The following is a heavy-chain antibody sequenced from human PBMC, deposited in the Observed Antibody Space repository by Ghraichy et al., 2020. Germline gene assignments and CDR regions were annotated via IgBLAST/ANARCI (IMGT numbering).Heavy chain of an antibody. CDR2: ISAYNGNT. J-gene: IGHJ4*02. D-gene: IGHD3-3*01. CDR3: ARVTGGKLTDFWSGYYTDTSSGYFDY. V-gene: IGHV1-18*01. CDR1: GYTFTSYG. Sequence: ASVKVSCKASGYTFTSYGISWVRQAPGQGLEWMGWISAYNGNTNYAQKLQGRVTMTTDTSTSTAYMELRSLRSDDTAVYYCARVTGGKLTDFWSGYYTDTSSGYFDYWGQGTLVTVSS.